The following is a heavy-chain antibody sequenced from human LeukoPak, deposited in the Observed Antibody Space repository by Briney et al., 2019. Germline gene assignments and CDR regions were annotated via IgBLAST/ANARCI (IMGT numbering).Heavy chain of an antibody. D-gene: IGHD3-10*01. CDR3: ARDHLERGLWFGESSLYMDV. V-gene: IGHV4-59*01. CDR2: IYYSGST. Sequence: SETLSLTCTVSGGSISSYYWSWIRQPPGKGLEWIGYIYYSGSTNYNPSLKSRVTISVDTSKNQFSLKLSSVTAADTAVYYCARDHLERGLWFGESSLYMDVWGKGTTVTVSS. J-gene: IGHJ6*03. CDR1: GGSISSYY.